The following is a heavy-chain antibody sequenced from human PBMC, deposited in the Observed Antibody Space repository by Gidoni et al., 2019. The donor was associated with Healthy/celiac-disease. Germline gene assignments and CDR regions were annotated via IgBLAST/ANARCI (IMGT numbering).Heavy chain of an antibody. Sequence: EVQLVESGGGLIQPGGSPILSCAATGFTVNSNYLCWVRQAPGKGLEWVSVMYSGGSTNYGDSVKGRFTISRDNSKNTMYLQMNSLRAEDTAVYYCARVGDYGDYGVGAFDIWGPGTMVTVSS. CDR1: GFTVNSNY. CDR2: MYSGGST. CDR3: ARVGDYGDYGVGAFDI. D-gene: IGHD4-17*01. J-gene: IGHJ3*02. V-gene: IGHV3-53*01.